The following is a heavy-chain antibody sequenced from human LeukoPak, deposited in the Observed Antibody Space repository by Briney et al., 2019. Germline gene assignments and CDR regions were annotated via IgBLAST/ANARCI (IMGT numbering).Heavy chain of an antibody. J-gene: IGHJ4*02. CDR2: IIPIFGTP. Sequence: GASVKVSCKTSGGTFSSSAVSWVRQAPGQGLEWMGGIIPIFGTPNYAPKFLGRVTITADESTSTGYMELTSLRSEDTAVYYCARDFFHSSDSRPFDYWGQGTLVTVSS. CDR3: ARDFFHSSDSRPFDY. CDR1: GGTFSSSA. D-gene: IGHD3-22*01. V-gene: IGHV1-69*13.